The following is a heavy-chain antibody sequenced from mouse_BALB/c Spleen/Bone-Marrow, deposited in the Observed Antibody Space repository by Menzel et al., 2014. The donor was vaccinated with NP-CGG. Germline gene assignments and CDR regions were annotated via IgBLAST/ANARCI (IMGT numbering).Heavy chain of an antibody. D-gene: IGHD2-4*01. CDR1: GYSITRDYA. J-gene: IGHJ3*01. V-gene: IGHV3-2*02. Sequence: EVKLMESGPGLVKPSQSLSLTCIVTGYSITRDYAWNWIRQSPGNKLEWMGYISYSGSTTYNPSLESRISITRDTSKNQFFLQLNSVTTEDTATYYFARSSSYDYDVGFAYWGQGTLVTVSA. CDR3: ARSSSYDYDVGFAY. CDR2: ISYSGST.